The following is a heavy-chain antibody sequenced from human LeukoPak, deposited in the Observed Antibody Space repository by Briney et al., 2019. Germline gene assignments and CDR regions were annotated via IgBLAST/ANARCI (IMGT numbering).Heavy chain of an antibody. Sequence: PSETLSLSCTVSGGSISSGGYYWSWIRQHPGKGLEWIGYIYYSGSTYYNPSLKSRVTISVDTSKNQFSLKLSSVTAADTAVYYCARLFQLERPYYYYGMDVWGQGTTVTVSS. CDR1: GGSISSGGYY. V-gene: IGHV4-31*03. J-gene: IGHJ6*02. CDR3: ARLFQLERPYYYYGMDV. CDR2: IYYSGST. D-gene: IGHD1-1*01.